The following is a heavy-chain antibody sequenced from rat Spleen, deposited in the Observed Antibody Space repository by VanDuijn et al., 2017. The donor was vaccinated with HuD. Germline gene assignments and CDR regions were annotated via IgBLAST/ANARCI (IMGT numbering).Heavy chain of an antibody. D-gene: IGHD1-2*01. CDR3: ARHFSPADYYSSYPGLY. CDR1: GFTFSDYY. V-gene: IGHV5-7*01. J-gene: IGHJ3*01. Sequence: EVQLVESGGDLVQPGRSLKLSCAASGFTFSDYYMAWVRQAPTKGLEWVATISYDGSSTYYRDSVKGRFTISRDNAKSTLYLQMDSLRSEDTATYYCARHFSPADYYSSYPGLYWGQGTLVTVSS. CDR2: ISYDGSST.